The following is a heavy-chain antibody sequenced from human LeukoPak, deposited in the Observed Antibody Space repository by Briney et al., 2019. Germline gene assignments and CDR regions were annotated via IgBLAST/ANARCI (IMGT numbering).Heavy chain of an antibody. D-gene: IGHD2-15*01. V-gene: IGHV1-2*02. CDR1: GYTFTGYY. CDR2: INPNSGGT. Sequence: ASVKVSCKASGYTFTGYYMHWVRQAPGQGLEGMGWINPNSGGTNYAQKFQGRVTMTRDTSISTAYMELSRLRSDDTAVYYCARDIAPYCSGGSCYGSGWFDPWGQGTLVTVSS. CDR3: ARDIAPYCSGGSCYGSGWFDP. J-gene: IGHJ5*02.